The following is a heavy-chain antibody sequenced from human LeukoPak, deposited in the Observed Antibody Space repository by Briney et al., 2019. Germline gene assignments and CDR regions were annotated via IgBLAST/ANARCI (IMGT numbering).Heavy chain of an antibody. J-gene: IGHJ4*02. D-gene: IGHD4-23*01. CDR2: IEQDGSTK. Sequence: PGGSLRLSCAASGFTFNIYWMAWVRQAPGKGLEWVANIEQDGSTKYYADSVKGRFTISRGNAKNSLYLQMNSLRAEDTAVYYCARDYDGNLEYWGQGTPVTVSS. CDR3: ARDYDGNLEY. V-gene: IGHV3-7*01. CDR1: GFTFNIYW.